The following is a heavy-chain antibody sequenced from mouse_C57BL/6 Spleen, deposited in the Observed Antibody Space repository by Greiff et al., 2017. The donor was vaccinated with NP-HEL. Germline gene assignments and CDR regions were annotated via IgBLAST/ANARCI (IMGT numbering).Heavy chain of an antibody. CDR2: IWSGGST. V-gene: IGHV2-2*01. CDR3: ARKDYGSSYDYAMDY. D-gene: IGHD1-1*01. CDR1: GFSLTSYG. Sequence: QVQLQQSGPGLVQPSQSLSITCTVSGFSLTSYGVHWVRQSPGKGLEWLGVIWSGGSTDYNAAFISRLSISKDNSKSRVFFKMNSLQADDTAIYYCARKDYGSSYDYAMDYWGQGTSVTVSS. J-gene: IGHJ4*01.